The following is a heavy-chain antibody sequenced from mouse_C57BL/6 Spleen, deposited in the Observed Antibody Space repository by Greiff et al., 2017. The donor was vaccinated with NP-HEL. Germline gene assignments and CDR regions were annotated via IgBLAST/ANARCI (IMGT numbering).Heavy chain of an antibody. Sequence: QVTLNVSGPGILQPSQTLSLTCSFSGFSLSTFGMGVGWIRQPSGKGLEWLAHIWWDADKYYNPALKSRLTLSKDTSKNQVFLKIANVDTADTATYYGARRNDGSSYDWYFDVWGTGTTVTVSA. CDR2: IWWDADK. CDR1: GFSLSTFGMG. V-gene: IGHV8-8*01. J-gene: IGHJ1*03. CDR3: ARRNDGSSYDWYFDV. D-gene: IGHD1-1*01.